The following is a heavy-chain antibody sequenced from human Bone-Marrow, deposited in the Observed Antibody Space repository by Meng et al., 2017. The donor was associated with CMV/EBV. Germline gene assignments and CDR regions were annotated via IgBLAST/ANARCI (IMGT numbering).Heavy chain of an antibody. V-gene: IGHV1-46*01. Sequence: ASVKVSCKASGYTITSYYMHWVRQAPGQGLEWMGIINPSGGSTSYAQKFQGRVTMTRDTSTSTVYMELSSLRSEDTAVYYCARDLREDIVVVPAAYYYYYGMDVWGQGTTVTVSS. CDR2: INPSGGST. D-gene: IGHD2-2*01. J-gene: IGHJ6*01. CDR1: GYTITSYY. CDR3: ARDLREDIVVVPAAYYYYYGMDV.